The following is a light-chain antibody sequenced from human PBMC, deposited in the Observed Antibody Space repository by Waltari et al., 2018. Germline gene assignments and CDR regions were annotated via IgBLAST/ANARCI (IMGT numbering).Light chain of an antibody. CDR1: QSINSY. J-gene: IGKJ1*01. CDR3: QQSYTTPWT. V-gene: IGKV1-39*01. Sequence: DIQMTQSPSSLSASVGDRVTITCRASQSINSYLTWYQQKPGKAPNLLIYAASILQSGVPSRFSGSGSGTDFTLTISSLQPEDFATYYCQQSYTTPWTFGQGTKVEIK. CDR2: AAS.